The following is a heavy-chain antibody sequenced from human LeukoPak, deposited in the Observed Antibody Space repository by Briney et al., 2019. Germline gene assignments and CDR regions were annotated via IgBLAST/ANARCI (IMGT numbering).Heavy chain of an antibody. D-gene: IGHD3-10*01. CDR1: GYAFDFYG. V-gene: IGHV1-18*01. CDR3: ATAGITMVRGYGMDV. J-gene: IGHJ6*02. Sequence: ASVKVSCKASGYAFDFYGLSWVRQAPGQGLEWMGWISVNNGNTHYAQKFQGRVTMTEDTSTDTAYMELSSLRSEDTAVYYCATAGITMVRGYGMDVWGQGTTVTVSS. CDR2: ISVNNGNT.